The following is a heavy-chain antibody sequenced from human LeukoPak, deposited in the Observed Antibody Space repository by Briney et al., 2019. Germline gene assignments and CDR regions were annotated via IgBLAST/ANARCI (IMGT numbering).Heavy chain of an antibody. D-gene: IGHD1-26*01. CDR2: IIHSGST. Sequence: SETLSLTCAVDSGSFSAYYWGWNRQPPGKGLEWIGEIIHSGSTNYNTSLKSRVTISVDTSKNQFSLKLSSVTAADTAVYYCARPGYSARDYYYYGMDVWGQGTTVTVSS. CDR3: ARPGYSARDYYYYGMDV. CDR1: SGSFSAYY. J-gene: IGHJ6*02. V-gene: IGHV4-34*12.